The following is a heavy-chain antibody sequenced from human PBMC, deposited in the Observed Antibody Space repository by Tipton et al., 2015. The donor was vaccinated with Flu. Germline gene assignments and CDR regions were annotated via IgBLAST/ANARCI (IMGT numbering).Heavy chain of an antibody. CDR1: GDSIGSDYY. J-gene: IGHJ4*02. CDR2: IYRTGNT. V-gene: IGHV4-38-2*01. CDR3: ARHTGDSVRGVIDY. D-gene: IGHD3-10*02. Sequence: TLSLTCSVSGDSIGSDYYWAWIRQPPGKGLEWIGNIYRTGNTYFNPSLRSRLIISVDTSKNQFSLRLSSVTAADTAVYYCARHTGDSVRGVIDYWGQGTLVTVSS.